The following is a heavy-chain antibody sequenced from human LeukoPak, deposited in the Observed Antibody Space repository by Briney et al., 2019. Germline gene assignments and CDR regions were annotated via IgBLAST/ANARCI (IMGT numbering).Heavy chain of an antibody. Sequence: SETLSLTCTVSGGSISSYYWNWIRQPPGKGLEWIGYIYYSGSTNYNPSLKSRVTISVDTSKNQFSLKLSSVTAADTAVYYCARNKESNSWYPVFDYWGQGTLVTVSS. D-gene: IGHD6-13*01. CDR1: GGSISSYY. CDR2: IYYSGST. J-gene: IGHJ4*02. V-gene: IGHV4-59*01. CDR3: ARNKESNSWYPVFDY.